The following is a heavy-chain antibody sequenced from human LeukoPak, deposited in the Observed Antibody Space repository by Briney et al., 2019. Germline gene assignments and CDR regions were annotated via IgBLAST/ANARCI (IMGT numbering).Heavy chain of an antibody. D-gene: IGHD2-2*02. Sequence: ASVKVSCKASGYTFTGYYMHWVRQAPRQGLEWMGWINPNSGGTNYAQKFQGRVTMTRYTSISTAYMELSRLRSDDTAVYYCARWVNGYCSSTSCYTSAFDIWGQGTMVTVSS. CDR3: ARWVNGYCSSTSCYTSAFDI. CDR1: GYTFTGYY. J-gene: IGHJ3*02. V-gene: IGHV1-2*02. CDR2: INPNSGGT.